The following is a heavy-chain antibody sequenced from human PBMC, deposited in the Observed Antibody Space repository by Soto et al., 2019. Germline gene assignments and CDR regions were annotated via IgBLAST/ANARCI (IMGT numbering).Heavy chain of an antibody. Sequence: EVQLVESGGGLVQPGGSLRLSCAVAGFIFSDHYMDWVRQAPGKGLEWVGRSRYKSHRYSTEYAASVKGRFTVSRDDTMNSLYLQMNNLKIEDTAVYYCVRGFNSFDIWGQGTMVTVSS. J-gene: IGHJ3*02. CDR1: GFIFSDHY. CDR2: SRYKSHRYST. V-gene: IGHV3-72*01. CDR3: VRGFNSFDI.